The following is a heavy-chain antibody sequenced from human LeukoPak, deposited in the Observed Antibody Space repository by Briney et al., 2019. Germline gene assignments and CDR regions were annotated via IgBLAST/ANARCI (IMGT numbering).Heavy chain of an antibody. CDR2: IIPIFGTA. V-gene: IGHV1-69*05. CDR1: GGTFSSYA. D-gene: IGHD5-12*01. Sequence: GVSVKVSCKASGGTFSSYAISWVRQAPGQGLEWMGGIIPIFGTANYAQKFQGRVTITTDESTSTAYMELGSLRSEDTAVYYCARDGDSGYDFQWGQGTLVTVSS. CDR3: ARDGDSGYDFQ. J-gene: IGHJ4*02.